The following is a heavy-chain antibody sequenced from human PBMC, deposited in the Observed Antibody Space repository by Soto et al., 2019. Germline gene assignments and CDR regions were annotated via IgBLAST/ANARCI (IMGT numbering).Heavy chain of an antibody. Sequence: SVKVSCKASGDTFSSYAISWLRQAPGKGLEWMGKIIPTFGRTNYAQKFQGRLTISADDSTSTAYMELSSLLSEDTAVYYCARDPLSSFAMDVWGQGTTVTVSS. CDR3: ARDPLSSFAMDV. CDR1: GDTFSSYA. J-gene: IGHJ6*02. D-gene: IGHD3-10*02. V-gene: IGHV1-69*13. CDR2: IIPTFGRT.